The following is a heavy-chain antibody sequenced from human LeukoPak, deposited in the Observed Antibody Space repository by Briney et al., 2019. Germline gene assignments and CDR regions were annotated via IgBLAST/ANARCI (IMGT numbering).Heavy chain of an antibody. D-gene: IGHD3-22*01. CDR1: GFTFSSYA. CDR2: ISYDGSNK. J-gene: IGHJ4*02. CDR3: ATRMEYYDSSGPYTRGGWNHLN. V-gene: IGHV3-30-3*01. Sequence: PGGSLRLSCAASGFTFSSYAMHWVRQAPGKGLEWVAVISYDGSNKYYADSVKGRFTISRDNSKNTLYLQMNSLRAEDTAVYYCATRMEYYDSSGPYTRGGWNHLNWGQGTLVTVSS.